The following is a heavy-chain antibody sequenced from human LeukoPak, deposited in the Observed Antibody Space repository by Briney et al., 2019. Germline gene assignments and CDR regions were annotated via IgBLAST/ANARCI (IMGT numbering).Heavy chain of an antibody. CDR3: ARRPGVGGYSYPYYMDV. CDR1: GGSITSSTYY. Sequence: SETLSLTCTVSGGSITSSTYYWGWIRQPPGKGLEGIGSIYYSGSTYYNPSLKSRVTISVDTSKNQFSLNLSSVTAADTAVYYCARRPGVGGYSYPYYMDVWGKGTTVTVSS. CDR2: IYYSGST. J-gene: IGHJ6*03. D-gene: IGHD5-18*01. V-gene: IGHV4-39*07.